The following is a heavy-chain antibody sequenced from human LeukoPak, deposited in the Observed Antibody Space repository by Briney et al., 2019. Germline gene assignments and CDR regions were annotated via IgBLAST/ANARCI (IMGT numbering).Heavy chain of an antibody. V-gene: IGHV4-59*01. CDR1: GGSITNYY. CDR3: ARGKTPPGYGNSWYHWFDP. D-gene: IGHD6-19*01. Sequence: SSETLSLTCTVSGGSITNYYWSWIRQPPEKGLEWIGYIHSSGRTNYNPSLKSRVTMSLDTSDNQFSLKLSSVTAADTAVYYCARGKTPPGYGNSWYHWFDPWGQGTLVTVSS. J-gene: IGHJ5*02. CDR2: IHSSGRT.